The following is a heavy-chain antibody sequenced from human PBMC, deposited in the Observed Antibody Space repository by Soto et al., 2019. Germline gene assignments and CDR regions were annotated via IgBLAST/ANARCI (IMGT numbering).Heavy chain of an antibody. J-gene: IGHJ4*02. Sequence: SETLSLTCAVYGGSFSGYYWSWIRQPPGKGLEWIGEINHSGSTNYNPSLKSRVTISVDTSKNQFSLKLSSVTAADTAVYYCARCSLYDYIWGSYRSESYDTPRYYFDYWGQGTLVTVSS. CDR2: INHSGST. D-gene: IGHD3-16*02. CDR1: GGSFSGYY. V-gene: IGHV4-34*01. CDR3: ARCSLYDYIWGSYRSESYDTPRYYFDY.